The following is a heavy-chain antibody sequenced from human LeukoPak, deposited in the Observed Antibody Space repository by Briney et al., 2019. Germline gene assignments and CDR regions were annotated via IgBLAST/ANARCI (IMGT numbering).Heavy chain of an antibody. Sequence: PGGSLRLYCAASGFTFSSYSMNWVRQAPGKGLEWVSSISSSSSYIYYADSVKGRFTISRDNAKNSLYLQMNSLRAEDTAVYYCARASVIAAAGIWWGQGTLVTVSS. J-gene: IGHJ4*02. CDR3: ARASVIAAAGIW. CDR2: ISSSSSYI. V-gene: IGHV3-21*01. CDR1: GFTFSSYS. D-gene: IGHD6-13*01.